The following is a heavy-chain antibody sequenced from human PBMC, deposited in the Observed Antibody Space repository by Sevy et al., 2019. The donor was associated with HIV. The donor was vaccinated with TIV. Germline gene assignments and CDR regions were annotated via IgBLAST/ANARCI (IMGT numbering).Heavy chain of an antibody. CDR2: IHYFGSA. J-gene: IGHJ6*02. CDR3: ARDTSGYSSGWYPYYNYYGLDV. V-gene: IGHV4-59*11. Sequence: SETLSLTCTVSGGPISDHYWNWIRQPPGKGLEWIGQIHYFGSANYNPSLKSRVTISLDTSNNRFSLKLSSVNAADTAVYYCARDTSGYSSGWYPYYNYYGLDVWGQGTTVTVSS. D-gene: IGHD6-19*01. CDR1: GGPISDHY.